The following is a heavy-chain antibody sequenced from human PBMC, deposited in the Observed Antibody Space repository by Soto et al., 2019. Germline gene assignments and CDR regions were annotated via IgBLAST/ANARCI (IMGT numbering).Heavy chain of an antibody. CDR1: GGFVSSGSYY. J-gene: IGHJ3*02. CDR2: MSHSGGT. Sequence: QVQLQQWGAGLLKPSETLSLTCAVYGGFVSSGSYYWSWIRQPPGKELEGIGEMSHSGGTHLNPYLKSRVTISVDTSKNQFSLKMSSVTAADTALYYCARVERGTATTVVDAFDIWGPGTMVTVSS. V-gene: IGHV4-34*01. CDR3: ARVERGTATTVVDAFDI. D-gene: IGHD1-1*01.